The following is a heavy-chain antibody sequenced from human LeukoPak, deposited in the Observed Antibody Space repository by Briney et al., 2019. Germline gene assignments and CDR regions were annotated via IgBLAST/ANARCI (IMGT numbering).Heavy chain of an antibody. J-gene: IGHJ6*03. V-gene: IGHV1-2*02. CDR1: GYTFTGYY. D-gene: IGHD3-3*01. Sequence: ASVKVSCKASGYTFTGYYMHWVRQAPGQRLEWMGWINPNSGGTNYAQKFQGRVTMTRDTSISTAYMELSRLRSGDTAVYYCAREDNDFWSGYWDSYYYYMDVWGKGTTVTVSS. CDR3: AREDNDFWSGYWDSYYYYMDV. CDR2: INPNSGGT.